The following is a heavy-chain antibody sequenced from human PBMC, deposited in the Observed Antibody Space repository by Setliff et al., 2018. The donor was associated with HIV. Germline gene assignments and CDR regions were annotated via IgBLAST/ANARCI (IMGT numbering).Heavy chain of an antibody. Sequence: GESLKISCAASRFTFSSYAMSWVRQAPGKGLEWVSAISGSSTTVYYADSVRGRFTISRDNPKNTVYLQMNSLTTEDTAVYYCARAPRHYGWAFDIWGQGTMVTVSS. J-gene: IGHJ3*02. D-gene: IGHD4-17*01. CDR2: ISGSSTTV. V-gene: IGHV3-23*01. CDR1: RFTFSSYA. CDR3: ARAPRHYGWAFDI.